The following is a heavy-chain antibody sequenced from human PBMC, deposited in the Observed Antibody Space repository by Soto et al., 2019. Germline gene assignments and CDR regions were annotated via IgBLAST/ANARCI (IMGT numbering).Heavy chain of an antibody. J-gene: IGHJ4*02. V-gene: IGHV3-9*01. Sequence: EVQLVESGGGLAQPGRSLRLSCAGSGFRFNAYAIHWVRQIPGKGLEWVSSIGWSSNDIGYADSVKGRFTISKDIAKNLLYLQMNSLRFECSALYYCTKGAGGYPRYYFDSWGQGTLVTVSS. CDR2: IGWSSNDI. CDR1: GFRFNAYA. D-gene: IGHD3-22*01. CDR3: TKGAGGYPRYYFDS.